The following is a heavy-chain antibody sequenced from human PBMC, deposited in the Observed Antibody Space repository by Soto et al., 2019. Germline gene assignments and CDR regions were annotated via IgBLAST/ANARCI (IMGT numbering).Heavy chain of an antibody. CDR1: GFTFSSFW. J-gene: IGHJ4*02. V-gene: IGHV3-7*01. CDR2: INPDGSEK. Sequence: GGSLRLSCAASGFTFSSFWMDWVRQAPGKGLEWVDNINPDGSEKHYVDSVKGRFTISRDNAKNSLYLQMSSLTAEDSALYYCSRSLDSWGQGTRVTVSS. CDR3: SRSLDS.